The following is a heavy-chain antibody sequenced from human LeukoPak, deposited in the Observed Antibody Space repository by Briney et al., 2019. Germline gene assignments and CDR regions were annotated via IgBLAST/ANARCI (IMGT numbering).Heavy chain of an antibody. J-gene: IGHJ4*02. CDR1: GFTFTAYH. CDR2: INPNSGGT. D-gene: IGHD7-27*01. Sequence: ASVKVSCKASGFTFTAYHMHWVRQAPGQGLEWMGWINPNSGGTNYAQKVQGRVTMTRDTSISTAYMELSGLRSDDTAVYYCARGPHWDPHFDYWGQGTLVTVSS. CDR3: ARGPHWDPHFDY. V-gene: IGHV1-2*02.